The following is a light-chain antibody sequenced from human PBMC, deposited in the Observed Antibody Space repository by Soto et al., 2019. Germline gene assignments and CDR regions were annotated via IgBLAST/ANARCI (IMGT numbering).Light chain of an antibody. V-gene: IGKV1-5*01. J-gene: IGKJ4*01. CDR2: DAS. Sequence: DIQMTQSPSTLSASVGDRVTITCRANQSISDWLAWYQQKPGKAPKLLIYDASNLESGVPSRFSGSGSGTEFTLTICSLQPDDFATYYCQQYNSSPLTFGGGTKMEIK. CDR1: QSISDW. CDR3: QQYNSSPLT.